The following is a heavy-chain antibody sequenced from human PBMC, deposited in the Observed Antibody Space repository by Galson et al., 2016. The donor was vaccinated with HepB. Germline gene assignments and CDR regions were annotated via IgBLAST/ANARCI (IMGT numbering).Heavy chain of an antibody. CDR3: ARDPPRWAGDQIDFGH. D-gene: IGHD2/OR15-2a*01. J-gene: IGHJ4*02. Sequence: SLRLSCAASGFTFSTYAMHGVRQAPGKGLEWVGVSSYDARTRLYADSVKGRFTVSRDNSNSTLYLHMISLKGDDKAVYSCARDPPRWAGDQIDFGHWGQGTLVTVSS. CDR2: SSYDARTR. CDR1: GFTFSTYA. V-gene: IGHV3-30*04.